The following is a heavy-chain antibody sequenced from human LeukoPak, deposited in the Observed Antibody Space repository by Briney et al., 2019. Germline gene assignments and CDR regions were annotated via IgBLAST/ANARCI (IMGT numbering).Heavy chain of an antibody. V-gene: IGHV3-30*04. CDR3: ARGRHSGYDYILDY. D-gene: IGHD5-12*01. CDR2: ITYDGVNE. CDR1: GFTFSNHA. Sequence: GRSLRLSCAASGFTFSNHAIPWVRQAPGKGLEWVGVITYDGVNEYYGDSVKGRFSISRDNSKNTLSMNMNSLRAEDTAVYYCARGRHSGYDYILDYWGQGTLVTVSS. J-gene: IGHJ4*02.